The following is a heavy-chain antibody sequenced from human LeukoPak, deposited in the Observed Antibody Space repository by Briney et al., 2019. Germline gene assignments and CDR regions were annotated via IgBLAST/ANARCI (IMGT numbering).Heavy chain of an antibody. CDR1: GFPFSSYW. CDR3: TRVGYIDEGIDY. V-gene: IGHV3-7*04. CDR2: IKQDGSKK. Sequence: GGSLRLSCVASGFPFSSYWMTWVRQAPGKGLEWVANIKQDGSKKSYVDSVKGRFTISRDNAKNPLYLQMNSLRAEDTAIYYCTRVGYIDEGIDYWGQGTLVTVSS. D-gene: IGHD5-24*01. J-gene: IGHJ4*02.